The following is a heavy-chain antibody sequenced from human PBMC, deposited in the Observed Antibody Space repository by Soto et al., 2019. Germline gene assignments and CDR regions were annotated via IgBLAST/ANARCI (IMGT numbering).Heavy chain of an antibody. D-gene: IGHD2-8*01. CDR3: GKVVLRFGTMNGMDV. CDR1: EFTFSDYG. Sequence: QVQLVESGGDVVQPGRSLRLSCAASEFTFSDYGMHWVRQAQGKGLEWVAVITYDGRNKYYADSVKGRFTIFRDDCKSTLYLQINSLRAEDTVVYYCGKVVLRFGTMNGMDVWGQGTTVTVSS. J-gene: IGHJ6*02. V-gene: IGHV3-30*18. CDR2: ITYDGRNK.